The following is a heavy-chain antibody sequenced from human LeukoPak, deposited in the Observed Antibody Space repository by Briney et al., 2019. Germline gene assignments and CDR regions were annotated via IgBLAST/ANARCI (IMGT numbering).Heavy chain of an antibody. CDR3: ARAVGSGSFQTYYYYLDV. D-gene: IGHD3-10*01. V-gene: IGHV4-30-4*07. Sequence: SQTLSLTWGVSGGSIGRGGYSWSWIRQPPGKGLEGIGYMVYTGSTYYNPSLKSRVTISVDTSKNQFSLKLSAVTDADTAVYYCARAVGSGSFQTYYYYLDVWGKGTTVTLSS. CDR1: GGSIGRGGYS. CDR2: MVYTGST. J-gene: IGHJ6*03.